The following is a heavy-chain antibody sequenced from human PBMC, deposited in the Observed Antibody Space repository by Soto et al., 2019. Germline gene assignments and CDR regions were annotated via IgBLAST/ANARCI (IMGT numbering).Heavy chain of an antibody. CDR2: ISAYNGNT. Sequence: QVQLVQSGAEVKKPGASVKVSCKASGYTFTSYGISWVRQAPGQGLEWMGRISAYNGNTNYAQKLQGRGTMTTDKSTSTAYMELRSPGSDDTAVYYCARDHPPLGYWGQGTMVTVSA. V-gene: IGHV1-18*01. CDR1: GYTFTSYG. CDR3: ARDHPPLGY. J-gene: IGHJ4*02.